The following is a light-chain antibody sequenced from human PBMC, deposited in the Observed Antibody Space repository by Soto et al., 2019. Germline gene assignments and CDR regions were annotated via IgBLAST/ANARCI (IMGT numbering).Light chain of an antibody. CDR1: SSDIGSYNY. J-gene: IGLJ1*01. CDR2: DVS. Sequence: QSALTQPASVSGSPGQSITISCTGTSSDIGSYNYVSWYQQLPGKVPKLIIYDVSNRPSGVSDRFSAPKSGNAASLTISGLQAEYESDSYCSSYTSSSTLYVFGTGTKRTVL. CDR3: SSYTSSSTLYV. V-gene: IGLV2-14*03.